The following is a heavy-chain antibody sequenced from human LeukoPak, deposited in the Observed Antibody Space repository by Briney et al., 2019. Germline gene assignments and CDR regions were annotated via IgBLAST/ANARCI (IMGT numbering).Heavy chain of an antibody. CDR1: GYTFTGCY. D-gene: IGHD6-19*01. CDR3: ARVRRTLAVAGNWFDP. CDR2: INPNSGGT. J-gene: IGHJ5*02. Sequence: EASVKVSCKASGYTFTGCYMHWVRQAPGQGLEWMGWINPNSGGTNYAQKFQGRVTMTRHTSISTAYMELSRLRSDDTAVYYCARVRRTLAVAGNWFDPWGQGTLVTVSS. V-gene: IGHV1-2*02.